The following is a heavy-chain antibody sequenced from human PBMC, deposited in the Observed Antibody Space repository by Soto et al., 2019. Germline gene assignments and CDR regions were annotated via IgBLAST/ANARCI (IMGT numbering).Heavy chain of an antibody. CDR3: ARKGHCSGVCCYQYYSYGMYV. V-gene: IGHV3-33*01. CDR1: GFTFSTYG. J-gene: IGHJ6*02. CDR2: IWYDGSNK. Sequence: GGSLRLSCAASGFTFSTYGMHWVRQAPGKGLEWVAVIWYDGSNKYYADSVKGRFTISRDNSKNTLYLQMNSLRAEDTAVYYCARKGHCSGVCCYQYYSYGMYVCGQRTKVTVSS. D-gene: IGHD2-15*01.